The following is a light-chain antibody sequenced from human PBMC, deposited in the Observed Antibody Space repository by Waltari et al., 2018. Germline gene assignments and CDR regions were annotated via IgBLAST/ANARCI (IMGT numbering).Light chain of an antibody. Sequence: DIQMTQSPSSVSASVGDRVTISCRASQDIRNWIVWYQQKPGKAPNPLIYATSSLHSGVPSRYSGSGSGTDFSLTINSLQPEDFATYFCQQANSFPWTFGQGTKVEIK. CDR3: QQANSFPWT. CDR1: QDIRNW. V-gene: IGKV1-12*01. CDR2: ATS. J-gene: IGKJ1*01.